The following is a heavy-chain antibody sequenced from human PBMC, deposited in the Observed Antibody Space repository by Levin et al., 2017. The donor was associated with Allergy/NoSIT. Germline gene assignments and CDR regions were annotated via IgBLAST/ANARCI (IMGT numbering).Heavy chain of an antibody. CDR2: ISSTSSYT. V-gene: IGHV3-11*05. CDR1: GFTFSDSY. D-gene: IGHD5-12*01. J-gene: IGHJ4*02. CDR3: ARDRRAASRGYDRTPFDS. Sequence: GGSLRLSCAASGFTFSDSYMSWIRQAPGKGLEWVSYISSTSSYTNYADSVKGRFTISRDNAKNSLYLQMNSLRAEDTAVYYCARDRRAASRGYDRTPFDSWGQGTLVTVSS.